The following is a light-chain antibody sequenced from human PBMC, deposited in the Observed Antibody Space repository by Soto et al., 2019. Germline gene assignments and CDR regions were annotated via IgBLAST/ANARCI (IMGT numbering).Light chain of an antibody. CDR2: DAS. CDR1: QSVRTY. J-gene: IGKJ5*01. V-gene: IGKV3-11*01. CDR3: QQRNTWPPIT. Sequence: EIVLTQSQVTLSLSPGERATLSCRASQSVRTYLAWYQVIPGQAPRLLIYDASRRASGVPARFSGSGSGTDFTLTISRLEPEDFALYYCQQRNTWPPITFGQGKRLEIK.